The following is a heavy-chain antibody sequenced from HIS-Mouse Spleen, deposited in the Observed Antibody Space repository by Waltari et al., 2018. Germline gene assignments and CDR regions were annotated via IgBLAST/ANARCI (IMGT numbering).Heavy chain of an antibody. J-gene: IGHJ4*02. V-gene: IGHV2-70*15. CDR1: GFSLSTSGMR. CDR2: ISWDDDK. D-gene: IGHD6-19*01. Sequence: QVTLRESGPALVKPPQTLTLSFTFPGFSLSTSGMRMIWSRQPPGKALEWLARISWDDDKYYSTSLKTRLTISRDTSKNQVVLTMTNMDPLDTATYYCARIAEGYTSGWYAFDYWGQGTLVTVSS. CDR3: ARIAEGYTSGWYAFDY.